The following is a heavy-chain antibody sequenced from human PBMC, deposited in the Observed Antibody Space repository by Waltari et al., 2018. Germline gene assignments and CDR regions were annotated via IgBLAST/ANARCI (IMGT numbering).Heavy chain of an antibody. J-gene: IGHJ4*02. CDR2: ISGSGGST. CDR3: AKGATDSTSSFYYYDSSGFRDYFDY. CDR1: GFTFSSYA. V-gene: IGHV3-23*04. Sequence: EVQLVESGGGLVQPGGSLRLSCAASGFTFSSYAMSWVRQAPGKGLEWVSAISGSGGSTYYADSVKGRFTISRDNSKNTLYLQMNSLRAEDTAVYYCAKGATDSTSSFYYYDSSGFRDYFDYWGQGTLVTVSS. D-gene: IGHD3-22*01.